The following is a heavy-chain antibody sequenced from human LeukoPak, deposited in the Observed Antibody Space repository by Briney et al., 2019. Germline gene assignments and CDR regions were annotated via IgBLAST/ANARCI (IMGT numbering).Heavy chain of an antibody. CDR3: ARDGGSGSYYKGVY. D-gene: IGHD3-10*01. Sequence: PGGSLRLSCAASGFTFSSYAMNWVRQAPGKGLEWVSSISSSSSYIYYADSVKCRFTISRANAKNSLYLQMNSLRAEDTAVYYCARDGGSGSYYKGVYWGQGTLVTVSS. J-gene: IGHJ4*02. V-gene: IGHV3-21*01. CDR2: ISSSSSYI. CDR1: GFTFSSYA.